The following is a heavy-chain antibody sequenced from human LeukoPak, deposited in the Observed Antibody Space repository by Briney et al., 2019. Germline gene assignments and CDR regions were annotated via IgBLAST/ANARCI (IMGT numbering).Heavy chain of an antibody. Sequence: ASVKVSCKAPGYTFTGYYMHWVRQAPGQGFEWMGWINPNSGGTNYAQKFQGRVTMTRDTSISTAYMELSRLRSDDTAVYYCARDGYYGSGAGHWFDPWGQGTLVTVSS. V-gene: IGHV1-2*02. CDR2: INPNSGGT. J-gene: IGHJ5*02. CDR3: ARDGYYGSGAGHWFDP. CDR1: GYTFTGYY. D-gene: IGHD3-10*01.